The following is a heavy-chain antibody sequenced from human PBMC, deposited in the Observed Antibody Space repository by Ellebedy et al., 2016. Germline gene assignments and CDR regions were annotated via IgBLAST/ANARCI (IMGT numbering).Heavy chain of an antibody. CDR3: AKDGRQLLWIYHFDH. CDR2: TSFDGVNK. J-gene: IGHJ4*02. D-gene: IGHD2-2*01. CDR1: GFTFSKYG. V-gene: IGHV3-30*18. Sequence: GESLKISXAASGFTFSKYGMHWVRQAPGKGLEWVAVTSFDGVNKKYADSVKGRFTISRDNSKNMVYLQMNSLRPEDTAVYYCAKDGRQLLWIYHFDHWGQGILVTVSS.